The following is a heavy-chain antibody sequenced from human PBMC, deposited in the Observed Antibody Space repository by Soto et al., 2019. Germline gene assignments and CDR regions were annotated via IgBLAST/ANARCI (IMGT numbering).Heavy chain of an antibody. CDR1: GGSTNSGGYC. D-gene: IGHD5-18*01. CDR2: IPYGWST. CDR3: SRGILV. V-gene: IGHV4-31*03. J-gene: IGHJ4*02. Sequence: QVQLQESGPGLVKPSQTLSLTCTVSGGSTNSGGYCWSWIRQHPGKGLDWIGCIPYGWSTSFNPSLKSRVTISVDTSKNQFSLKLTSVGAADTAVFYCSRGILVWGQGALITVSS.